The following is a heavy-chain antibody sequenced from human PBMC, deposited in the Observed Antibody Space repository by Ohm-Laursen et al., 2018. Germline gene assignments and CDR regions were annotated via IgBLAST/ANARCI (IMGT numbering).Heavy chain of an antibody. J-gene: IGHJ5*02. V-gene: IGHV3-30*18. Sequence: SLRLSCAASGFTFSTYSMNWVRQAPGKGLEWVAVISYDGSNKYYADSVKGRLTISRDNSKNTLYLQMNSLRAEDTAVYYCAKDSSSWSYDWFDPWGQGTLVTVSS. CDR3: AKDSSSWSYDWFDP. D-gene: IGHD6-13*01. CDR1: GFTFSTYS. CDR2: ISYDGSNK.